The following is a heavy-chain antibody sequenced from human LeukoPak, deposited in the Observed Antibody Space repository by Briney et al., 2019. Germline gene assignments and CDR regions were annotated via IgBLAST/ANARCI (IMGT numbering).Heavy chain of an antibody. Sequence: SETLSLTCAVYGGSFSGYYWSWIRQPPGKGLEWIGEINHSGSTNYNPSLKSRVTMSVDTSKNQFSLKLSSVTAADTAVYYCASEYCSGGSCYSKTFDYWGQGTLVTVSS. CDR3: ASEYCSGGSCYSKTFDY. V-gene: IGHV4-34*01. CDR2: INHSGST. CDR1: GGSFSGYY. D-gene: IGHD2-15*01. J-gene: IGHJ4*02.